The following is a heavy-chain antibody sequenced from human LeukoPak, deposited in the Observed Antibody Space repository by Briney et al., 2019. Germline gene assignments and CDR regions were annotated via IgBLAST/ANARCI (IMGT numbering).Heavy chain of an antibody. V-gene: IGHV1-46*01. J-gene: IGHJ4*02. CDR1: GYTFTSYY. CDR2: INPSGGST. CDR3: ARDLNPPGIAAAGGL. D-gene: IGHD6-13*01. Sequence: GASVKVSCKASGYTFTSYYMHWVRQAPGQGLEWMGIINPSGGSTSYAQKFQGRVTMTRDTSTSTVYMELSSLRSEDTAVYYCARDLNPPGIAAAGGLWGQGTLVTVSS.